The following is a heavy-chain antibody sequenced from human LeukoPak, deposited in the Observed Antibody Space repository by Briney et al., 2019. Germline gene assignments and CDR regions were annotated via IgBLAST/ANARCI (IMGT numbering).Heavy chain of an antibody. D-gene: IGHD6-13*01. Sequence: GSLRLSCAASGFTFSSYAMHWVRQAPGKGLEWVAVISYDGSNKYYADSVKGRFTISRDNSKNTLYLQMNSLRAEDTAVYYCARAGVQQQLVPVYFDYWGQGTLVTVSS. CDR3: ARAGVQQQLVPVYFDY. CDR2: ISYDGSNK. J-gene: IGHJ4*02. CDR1: GFTFSSYA. V-gene: IGHV3-30-3*01.